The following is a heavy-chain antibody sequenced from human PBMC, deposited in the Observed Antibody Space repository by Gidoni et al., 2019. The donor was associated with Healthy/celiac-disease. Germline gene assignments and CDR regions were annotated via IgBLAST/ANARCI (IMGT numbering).Heavy chain of an antibody. J-gene: IGHJ4*02. CDR1: GFTFSSYA. CDR3: VKDLWGFLEWSFYSSFDY. Sequence: EVQLVESGGGLVQPGGSLRLSCSASGFTFSSYAMHWVRQAPGKGLEYVSAISSNGGSTYYADSVKGRFTISRDNSKNTLYLQMSSLRAEDTAVYYCVKDLWGFLEWSFYSSFDYWGQGTLVTVSS. D-gene: IGHD3-3*01. V-gene: IGHV3-64D*06. CDR2: ISSNGGST.